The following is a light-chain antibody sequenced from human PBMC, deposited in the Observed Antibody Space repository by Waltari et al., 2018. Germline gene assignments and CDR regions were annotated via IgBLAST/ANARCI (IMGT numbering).Light chain of an antibody. Sequence: QSALTQPASVSGSPGQAITISCTGTSSDVGGCNSAPWYQGHPGQAPKVIIYDVSDRPSGISERFSGSKSGNTASLTISGLQAEDEADYYCSSQSSDNVVLFGGGTKLTVL. CDR3: SSQSSDNVVL. CDR1: SSDVGGCNS. CDR2: DVS. J-gene: IGLJ2*01. V-gene: IGLV2-14*03.